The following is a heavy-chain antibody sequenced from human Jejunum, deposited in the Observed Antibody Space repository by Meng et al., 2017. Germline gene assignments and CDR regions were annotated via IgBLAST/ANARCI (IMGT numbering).Heavy chain of an antibody. D-gene: IGHD3/OR15-3a*01. J-gene: IGHJ4*01. CDR2: VRVGSYNA. CDR3: ARGPGRGLVMTIPPSF. Sequence: GESLKISCAASGFTFNNYAMTWVRQAPGSGLEWVSTVRVGSYNADYADSVKGRFTISRDNSKDTMYLQMNSLRPEDTAIYYCARGPGRGLVMTIPPSFWGNGTLVTVSS. V-gene: IGHV3-23*01. CDR1: GFTFNNYA.